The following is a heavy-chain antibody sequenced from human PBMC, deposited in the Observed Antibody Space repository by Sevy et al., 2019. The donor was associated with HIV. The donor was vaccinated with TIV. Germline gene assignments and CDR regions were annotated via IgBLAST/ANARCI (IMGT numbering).Heavy chain of an antibody. Sequence: GGSLRLSCAASGFALSNYYAMHWVRQAPGKGLEWVAVISYDGSNKYYADSVKGRFTISRDNSKNTLYLQMDGLRAEDTALYYCARDDEPDYYYFDMDVWGQGTTVTVSS. CDR3: ARDDEPDYYYFDMDV. V-gene: IGHV3-30-3*01. J-gene: IGHJ6*02. CDR1: GFALSNYYA. CDR2: ISYDGSNK.